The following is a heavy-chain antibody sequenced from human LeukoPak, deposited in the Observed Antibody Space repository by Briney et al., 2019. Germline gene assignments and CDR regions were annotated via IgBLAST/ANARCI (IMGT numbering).Heavy chain of an antibody. CDR1: GFTFSRYS. CDR3: ARVAGAWAAAGMGSAVDI. D-gene: IGHD6-13*01. Sequence: GGSLRLSCIASGFTFSRYSMSWVRQAPGEGLEWVSSISSSENDIYHADSVKGRFTISRDNAKNSLYLQMNSLRAEDVAVYYCARVAGAWAAAGMGSAVDIWGQGTMVTASS. V-gene: IGHV3-21*01. J-gene: IGHJ3*02. CDR2: ISSSENDI.